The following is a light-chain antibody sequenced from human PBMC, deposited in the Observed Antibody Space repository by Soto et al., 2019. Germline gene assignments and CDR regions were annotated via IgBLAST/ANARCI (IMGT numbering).Light chain of an antibody. CDR3: QQYDNLPFS. CDR2: DAS. CDR1: QDVSNY. Sequence: DIQITQSPSSLSASVGDRVTITCPASQDVSNYLNWYQQKPGKAPKLLIYDASNLETGVPSRFSGSASGTDFTFTISSMRPEDVGTYYCQQYDNLPFSFGQGTKLEIK. J-gene: IGKJ2*03. V-gene: IGKV1-33*01.